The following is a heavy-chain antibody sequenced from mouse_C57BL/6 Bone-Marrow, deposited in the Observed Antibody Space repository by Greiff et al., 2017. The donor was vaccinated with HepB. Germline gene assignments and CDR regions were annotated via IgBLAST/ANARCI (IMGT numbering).Heavy chain of an antibody. V-gene: IGHV5-17*01. CDR3: ARKDTHYDYDLFAY. CDR1: GFTFSDYG. J-gene: IGHJ3*01. D-gene: IGHD2-4*01. Sequence: EVKLVESGGGLVKPGGSLKLSCAASGFTFSDYGMHWVRQAPEKGLEWVAYISSGSSTIYYADTVKGRFTISRDNAKNTLFLQMTSLRSEDTAMYYCARKDTHYDYDLFAYWGQGTLVTVSA. CDR2: ISSGSSTI.